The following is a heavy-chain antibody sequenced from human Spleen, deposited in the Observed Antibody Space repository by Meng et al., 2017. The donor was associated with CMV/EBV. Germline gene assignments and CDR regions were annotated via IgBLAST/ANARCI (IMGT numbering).Heavy chain of an antibody. D-gene: IGHD3-3*01. CDR3: ARSTRTDFLEERIDF. CDR2: INNGGRT. V-gene: IGHV4-61*08. CDR1: GGSVSSGGGC. J-gene: IGHJ4*02. Sequence: GGSVSSGGGCWSWIRQHGRGGLGWIGYINNGGRTTTDPYIHDQVTISMSTSKSRFSLQLNSVTAADAAVYYCARSTRTDFLEERIDFWGQGTLVTVSS.